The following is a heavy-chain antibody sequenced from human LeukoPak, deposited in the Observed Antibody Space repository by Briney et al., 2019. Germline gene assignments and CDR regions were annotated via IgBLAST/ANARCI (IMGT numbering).Heavy chain of an antibody. J-gene: IGHJ6*02. CDR3: AIPPLSGTGSSRPLAEMDV. CDR2: ISHTGSTM. Sequence: PGGSLRLSCAASGFSFGSYSMNWVRQAPGKGLEWVSYISHTGSTMSYADSVKGRFTISRDNARNSLYLQMNSLRAEDTAVYYCAIPPLSGTGSSRPLAEMDVWGQGTTVTVSS. V-gene: IGHV3-48*04. D-gene: IGHD3-10*01. CDR1: GFSFGSYS.